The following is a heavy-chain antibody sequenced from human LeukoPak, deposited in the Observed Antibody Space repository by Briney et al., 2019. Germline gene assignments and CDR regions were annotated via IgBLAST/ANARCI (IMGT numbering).Heavy chain of an antibody. J-gene: IGHJ4*02. V-gene: IGHV4-4*07. D-gene: IGHD2-21*02. Sequence: SAETLSLTCSVSGSSISSYYWSWIRQPGGKGLEWIGRIYTSGNTNYNPSRKGPVALSIAPSKNQFSLNLSSVTAADPAFSYRARGCWCLLSPGSWAQGSQASVSS. CDR2: IYTSGNT. CDR3: ARGCWCLLSPGS. CDR1: GSSISSYY.